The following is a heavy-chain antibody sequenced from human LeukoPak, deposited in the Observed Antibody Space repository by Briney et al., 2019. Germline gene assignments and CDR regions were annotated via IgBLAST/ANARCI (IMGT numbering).Heavy chain of an antibody. D-gene: IGHD3-3*01. CDR1: GVTLSTYA. J-gene: IGHJ5*02. Sequence: GGSLRLSCAASGVTLSTYAMSWIRQAPGKGLEWVSSISSGGGTIYYADSVKGRFTISRDNAKNSLYLQINSLRVEDTAVYFCARVLREWLLFGWFDPWGQGTLVTVSS. CDR3: ARVLREWLLFGWFDP. CDR2: ISSGGGTI. V-gene: IGHV3-11*01.